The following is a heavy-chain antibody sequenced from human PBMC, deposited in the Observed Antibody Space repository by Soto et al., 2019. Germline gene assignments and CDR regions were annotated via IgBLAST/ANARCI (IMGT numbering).Heavy chain of an antibody. Sequence: PGGSLRLSCAASGFTFSDYYMSWIRQAPGKGLEWVSYISSSSSYTNYAVSVKGRFTISRDNAKNSLYLQMNSLRAEDTAVYYCVRGPYWNGGPSPDSWGPGTLVTVSS. CDR2: ISSSSSYT. CDR3: VRGPYWNGGPSPDS. J-gene: IGHJ4*02. V-gene: IGHV3-11*05. CDR1: GFTFSDYY. D-gene: IGHD1-1*01.